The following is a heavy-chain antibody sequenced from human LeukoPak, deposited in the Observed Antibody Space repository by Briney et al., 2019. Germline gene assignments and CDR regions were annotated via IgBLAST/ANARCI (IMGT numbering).Heavy chain of an antibody. V-gene: IGHV3-72*01. CDR3: ARGIVGASVSGYYYYYMDV. D-gene: IGHD1-26*01. CDR1: GGSISSSSYY. CDR2: TRNKANSYTT. J-gene: IGHJ6*03. Sequence: LSLTCTVSGGSISSSSYYWGWVRQAPEKGLEWVGRTRNKANSYTTEYAASVKGRFIISRDDSKNSLSLQMNSLKTEDTAVYYCARGIVGASVSGYYYYYMDVWGKGTTVTISS.